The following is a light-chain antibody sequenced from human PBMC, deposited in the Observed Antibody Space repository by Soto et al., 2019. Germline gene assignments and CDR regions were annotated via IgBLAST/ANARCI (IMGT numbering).Light chain of an antibody. V-gene: IGKV3-15*01. CDR2: GAS. J-gene: IGKJ5*01. CDR3: QQYNNWPPIT. CDR1: QSAGNF. Sequence: EIVMTQSPATLSVSPGETASLSCRASQSAGNFLALYQQKPGQAPRLLIYGASTRATGIPARFSGSGSGTDFTLTISSLQSEDFAVYYCQQYNNWPPITFGGGTRLEIK.